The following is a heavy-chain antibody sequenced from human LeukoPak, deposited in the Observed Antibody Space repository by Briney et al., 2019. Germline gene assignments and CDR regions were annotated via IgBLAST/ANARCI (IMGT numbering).Heavy chain of an antibody. CDR1: GFTFSSYS. CDR3: ARSPRALAFDI. CDR2: ISSSSSTI. Sequence: GGSLRLSCAASGFTFSSYSMNWVRQAPGKGLEWVSYISSSSSTIYYADSVKGRFTISRDNAKNSLYLQMNSLRAEDTAVYYCARSPRALAFDIWGQGTMVTVSS. V-gene: IGHV3-48*01. J-gene: IGHJ3*02.